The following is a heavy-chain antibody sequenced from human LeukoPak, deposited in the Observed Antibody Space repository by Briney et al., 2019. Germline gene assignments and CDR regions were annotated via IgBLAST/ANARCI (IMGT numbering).Heavy chain of an antibody. CDR1: GFTFSSSA. CDR2: ISNNGGYT. CDR3: ARDPLYDYVWGSYRTGYYFDY. D-gene: IGHD3-16*02. V-gene: IGHV3-23*01. Sequence: PGGSLRLSCAASGFTFSSSAMSWVRQAPGKGLEWVSAISNNGGYTYYADSVQGRFTISRDNSKSTLCLQMNSLRAEDTAVYYCARDPLYDYVWGSYRTGYYFDYWGQGTLVTVSS. J-gene: IGHJ4*02.